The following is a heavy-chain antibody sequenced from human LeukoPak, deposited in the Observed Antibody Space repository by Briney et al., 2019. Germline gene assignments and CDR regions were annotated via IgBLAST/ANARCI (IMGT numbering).Heavy chain of an antibody. CDR2: VNPNSGGT. CDR1: GYTFTDYY. D-gene: IGHD3-22*01. CDR3: ARVYRGGFDRSVYWLGVSDM. Sequence: ASVKVSCKASGYTFTDYYIHWMRQAPGQGLQWMGWVNPNSGGTNYAQNFEGRVTMTRDTSIRTAYMELSRLRSDDTAVYYCARVYRGGFDRSVYWLGVSDMWGQGTKVPVSS. J-gene: IGHJ3*02. V-gene: IGHV1-2*02.